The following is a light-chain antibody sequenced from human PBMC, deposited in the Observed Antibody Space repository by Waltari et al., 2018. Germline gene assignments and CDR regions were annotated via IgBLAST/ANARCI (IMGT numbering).Light chain of an antibody. J-gene: IGLJ2*01. CDR1: SSDIGGYNY. Sequence: QAALTQPPSVSGSPGQSVTISCTGTSSDIGGYNYVSWYQHHPGTAPKLIIYDVSDRPSGVSDRFSGSKSGNTVSLTISGLQAEDEADYYCSSYGGINTFLFGGGTRLTVL. CDR2: DVS. V-gene: IGLV2-11*01. CDR3: SSYGGINTFL.